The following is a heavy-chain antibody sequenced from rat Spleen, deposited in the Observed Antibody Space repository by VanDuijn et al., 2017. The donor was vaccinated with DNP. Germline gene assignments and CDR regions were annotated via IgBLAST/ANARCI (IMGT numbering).Heavy chain of an antibody. D-gene: IGHD5-1*01. V-gene: IGHV5-46*01. CDR1: GFTFSNFP. Sequence: EVQLVESGSGLVQPGRSMKLSCAASGFTFSNFPMVWVRQAPTKGLEWVAAIYSSGGNTYYRDSVKGRFTISRDNAKSTLYLQMNSLRSEDTATYYWTRGSNWEGNWFAYWGQGTLVTVSS. J-gene: IGHJ3*01. CDR3: TRGSNWEGNWFAY. CDR2: IYSSGGNT.